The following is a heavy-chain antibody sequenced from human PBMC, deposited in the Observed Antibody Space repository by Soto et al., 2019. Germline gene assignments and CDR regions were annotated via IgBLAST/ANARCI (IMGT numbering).Heavy chain of an antibody. J-gene: IGHJ6*02. V-gene: IGHV3-30-3*01. Sequence: QVQLVESGGGVVQPGRSLRLSCAASGFTFSSYAMHWVRQAPGKGLEWVAVISYDGSNKYYADSVKGRVTISRDNSKNTLYLQMNSLGAEDTAVYYCARETYYDFWSGPYYGMDVWGQGTTVTVSS. D-gene: IGHD3-3*01. CDR3: ARETYYDFWSGPYYGMDV. CDR2: ISYDGSNK. CDR1: GFTFSSYA.